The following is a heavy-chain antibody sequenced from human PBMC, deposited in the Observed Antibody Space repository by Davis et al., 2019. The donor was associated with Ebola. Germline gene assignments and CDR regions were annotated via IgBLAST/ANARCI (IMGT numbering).Heavy chain of an antibody. V-gene: IGHV3-23*01. CDR2: ISGSGDST. Sequence: GESLKISCAATGFTFSRCAMSWVRQAPGKGLEWVSSISGSGDSTYNADSVKGRFTISRDNAKNSLYLQMNSLRAEDTAVYYCAREGELWITFPDYWGQGTLVTVSS. J-gene: IGHJ4*02. D-gene: IGHD3-16*01. CDR1: GFTFSRCA. CDR3: AREGELWITFPDY.